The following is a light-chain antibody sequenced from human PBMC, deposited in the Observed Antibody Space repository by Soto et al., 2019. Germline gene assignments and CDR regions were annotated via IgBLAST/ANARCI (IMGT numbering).Light chain of an antibody. J-gene: IGKJ4*01. V-gene: IGKV3-15*01. CDR2: GAS. Sequence: EILLTLSTGRMCLAQGKRVNLCCRGSQSVSSSYLAWYQQKPGQAPRLLIYGASTRATGIPARFTGSGSAAEFILTSTSLQSEDAVVYYYQQLSSYPLTFGGGTKVDIK. CDR3: QQLSSYPLT. CDR1: QSVSSSY.